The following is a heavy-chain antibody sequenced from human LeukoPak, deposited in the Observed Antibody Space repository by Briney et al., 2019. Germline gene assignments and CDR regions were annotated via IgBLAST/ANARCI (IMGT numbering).Heavy chain of an antibody. CDR1: GDSFSSYA. V-gene: IGHV1-69*06. CDR2: IIPIFGTA. J-gene: IGHJ6*03. Sequence: ASVKVSCKASGDSFSSYAITWVRQAPGQGLEWLGGIIPIFGTANYPQKFQGRVTITADILSSTAYIEMTNLTSDDTAVYFCAKQGAARQDYYMDVWGNGTTVSVS. CDR3: AKQGAARQDYYMDV. D-gene: IGHD5-18*01.